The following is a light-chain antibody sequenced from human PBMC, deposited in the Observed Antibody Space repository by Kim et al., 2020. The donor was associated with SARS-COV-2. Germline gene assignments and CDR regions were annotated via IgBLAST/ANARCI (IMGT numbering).Light chain of an antibody. CDR2: AAS. Sequence: DIQMTQSPSSVSASVGDSVTITCWASLGISWHLAWFQQHPGKAPKLLIYAASSLQSGVPARFSGSGSGTDFALTITSLQPEDFATYFCQQTDRFPLTFGGGTKVDIK. J-gene: IGKJ4*01. V-gene: IGKV1D-12*01. CDR3: QQTDRFPLT. CDR1: LGISWH.